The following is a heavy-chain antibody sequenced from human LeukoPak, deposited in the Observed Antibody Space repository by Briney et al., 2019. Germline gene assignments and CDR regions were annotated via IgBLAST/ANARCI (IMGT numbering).Heavy chain of an antibody. D-gene: IGHD3-9*01. CDR3: ARERFDILTGYMGENWFDP. Sequence: PSETLSLTCTVSGGSISSYYWSWIRQPPGKGLEWIGYIYYSGSTNYNPSLKSRVTISVDTSKNQFSLKLSSVTAADTAVYYCARERFDILTGYMGENWFDPWGQGTLVTVSS. CDR2: IYYSGST. V-gene: IGHV4-59*01. J-gene: IGHJ5*02. CDR1: GGSISSYY.